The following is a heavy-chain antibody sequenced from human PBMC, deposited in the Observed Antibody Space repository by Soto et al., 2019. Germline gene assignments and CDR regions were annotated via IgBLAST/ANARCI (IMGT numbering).Heavy chain of an antibody. CDR2: ISNDGGTQ. D-gene: IGHD3-3*01. V-gene: IGHV3-30*03. CDR3: ARDIWSGNYKWFDS. J-gene: IGHJ5*01. Sequence: LGGSLRLSCAASTLTVSLYGIQWVRQAPGKGLDWVAFISNDGGTQYYADSVKGRFSISRDNSMNTVDLHMNSLRAEDTAIYYCARDIWSGNYKWFDSWGQGTLVTVSS. CDR1: TLTVSLYG.